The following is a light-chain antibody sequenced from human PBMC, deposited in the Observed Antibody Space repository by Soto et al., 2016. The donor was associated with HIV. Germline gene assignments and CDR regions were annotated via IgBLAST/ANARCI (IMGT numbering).Light chain of an antibody. CDR2: GDS. Sequence: SYELTQPPSVSVAPGKTARIPCGGNNIGSKSVHWYQQKPGQAPVLVVYGDSHRPSGIPERFSGSNSGNTATLTITRVEAGDEADYYCQVWDSSSAHPVFGGGTKLTVL. J-gene: IGLJ2*01. CDR1: NIGSKS. CDR3: QVWDSSSAHPV. V-gene: IGLV3-21*03.